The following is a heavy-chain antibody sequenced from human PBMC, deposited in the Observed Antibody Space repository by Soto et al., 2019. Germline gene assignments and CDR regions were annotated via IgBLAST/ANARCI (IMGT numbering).Heavy chain of an antibody. J-gene: IGHJ4*02. V-gene: IGHV1-8*01. CDR1: RYTYTSNS. CDR3: AREHSSSWRFDY. CDR2: MNPNSGNT. D-gene: IGHD6-13*01. Sequence: GTSVKVTSKASRYTYTSNSINWPRQSTGQGLEWMGWMNPNSGNTGYAQKFQGRVTMTRNTSISTAYMELSSLRSEDTAVYYCAREHSSSWRFDYWGEGTLVTVS.